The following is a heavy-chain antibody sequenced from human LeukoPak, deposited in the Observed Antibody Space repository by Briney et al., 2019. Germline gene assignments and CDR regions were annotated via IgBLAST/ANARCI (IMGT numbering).Heavy chain of an antibody. Sequence: SETLSLTCTVSGYSISSGYYWGWIRQPPGKGLEWIGSIYHSGSTYYNPSLKSRVTISVDTSKNQFSLKLSSVTAADTAVYYCTLCSSTSCEGEFDYWGQGTLVTVSS. D-gene: IGHD2-2*01. J-gene: IGHJ4*02. CDR1: GYSISSGYY. V-gene: IGHV4-38-2*02. CDR3: TLCSSTSCEGEFDY. CDR2: IYHSGST.